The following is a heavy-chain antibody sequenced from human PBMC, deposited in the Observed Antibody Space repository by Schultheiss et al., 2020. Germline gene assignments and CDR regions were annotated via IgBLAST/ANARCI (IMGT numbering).Heavy chain of an antibody. D-gene: IGHD2-21*02. Sequence: SETLSLTCAVSGYSISSSNWWGWIRQPPGKGLEWIGYIYYSGSTYYNPSLKSRVTMSADTSKNQFSLKLSSVTAVDTAVYYCARSGGGDSYGMDVWGQGTTVTVSS. CDR1: GYSISSSNW. J-gene: IGHJ6*02. V-gene: IGHV4-28*01. CDR2: IYYSGST. CDR3: ARSGGGDSYGMDV.